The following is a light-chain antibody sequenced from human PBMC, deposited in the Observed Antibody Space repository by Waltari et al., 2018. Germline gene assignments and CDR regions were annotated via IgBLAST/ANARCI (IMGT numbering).Light chain of an antibody. J-gene: IGLJ2*01. CDR2: SND. CDR1: SSNIGSNI. Sequence: QSVLTQPPSASGTPGQRVTISCSGSSSNIGSNIVNWYQQLPGTAPKLLIHSNDPRPSGVPDRFSGSRSGTSASLAISGRQSEDETDYYCAAWDDSLDGLVFGGGTKLTVL. V-gene: IGLV1-44*01. CDR3: AAWDDSLDGLV.